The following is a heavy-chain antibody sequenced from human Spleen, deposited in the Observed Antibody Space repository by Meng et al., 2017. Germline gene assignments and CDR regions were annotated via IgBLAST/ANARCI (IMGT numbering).Heavy chain of an antibody. J-gene: IGHJ4*02. D-gene: IGHD6-13*01. CDR1: GVIVSSDS. Sequence: ENGGGWIPTGAARTLSSAASGVIVSSDSMHCLPQAPGKVLEWVSCLYRVGGTYYADSVKGRFTISRDNAKNSLYLQMNSLRAEDTAVYYCARDNAAAGLDYWGQGTLVTVSS. V-gene: IGHV3-53*02. CDR2: LYRVGGT. CDR3: ARDNAAAGLDY.